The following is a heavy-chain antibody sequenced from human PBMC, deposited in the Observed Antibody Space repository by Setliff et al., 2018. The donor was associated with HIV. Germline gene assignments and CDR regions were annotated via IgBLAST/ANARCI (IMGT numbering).Heavy chain of an antibody. Sequence: SETLSLTCVVSGYSISSGSYWGWIRQPPGKGLEWIGSIFHSGSTSYNPSLKSRVTISIDTSKNQFSLKVSSVTAADTAVYYCARGSIGLGSYRNAYYFDFWGQGVLVTVSS. CDR1: GYSISSGSY. D-gene: IGHD1-26*01. CDR3: ARGSIGLGSYRNAYYFDF. CDR2: IFHSGST. J-gene: IGHJ4*02. V-gene: IGHV4-38-2*01.